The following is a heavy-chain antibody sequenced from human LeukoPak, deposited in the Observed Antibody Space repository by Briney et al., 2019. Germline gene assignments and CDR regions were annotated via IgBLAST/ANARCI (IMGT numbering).Heavy chain of an antibody. V-gene: IGHV3-7*01. CDR3: ARDHYDFWSGYTRGAFDI. CDR1: GFTFSSYW. Sequence: GGSLRLSCAASGFTFSSYWMSWVRQAPGKGLEWVANIRQDGSEKYYVDSVKGRFTISRDNAKNSLYLQMNSLRAEDTAVYYCARDHYDFWSGYTRGAFDIWGQGTMVTVS. D-gene: IGHD3-3*01. CDR2: IRQDGSEK. J-gene: IGHJ3*02.